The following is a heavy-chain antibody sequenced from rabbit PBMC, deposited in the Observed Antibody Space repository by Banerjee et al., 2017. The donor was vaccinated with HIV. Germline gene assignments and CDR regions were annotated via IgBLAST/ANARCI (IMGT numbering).Heavy chain of an antibody. J-gene: IGHJ3*01. CDR1: GFSFSSSNY. CDR2: IYAGSSGDT. Sequence: QEQLEESGGDLVKPEGSLTLTCTASGFSFSSSNYMCWVRQAPGKGLEWIACIYAGSSGDTYYATWAKGRFTISKTSSTTVTLQMTSLTAADTATYFCARNFAGSRYYIFGLWGQGTLVTVS. CDR3: ARNFAGSRYYIFGL. D-gene: IGHD8-1*01. V-gene: IGHV1S45*01.